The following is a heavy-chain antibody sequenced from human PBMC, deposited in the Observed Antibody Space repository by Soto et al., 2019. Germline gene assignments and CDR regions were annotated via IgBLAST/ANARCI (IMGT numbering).Heavy chain of an antibody. CDR3: ARGGDVVLVTAPLDY. J-gene: IGHJ4*02. D-gene: IGHD2-21*02. Sequence: QVQLVQSGAEVKKPGASVKVSCRTSGYTFTNYYMHWVRQAPGQGLEWMGIIKCSGGETTYAQKXLXRXTXXRDTSTGTVYRELSSLRSEETAVYYCARGGDVVLVTAPLDYWGQGTVVTVSS. V-gene: IGHV1-46*03. CDR2: IKCSGGET. CDR1: GYTFTNYY.